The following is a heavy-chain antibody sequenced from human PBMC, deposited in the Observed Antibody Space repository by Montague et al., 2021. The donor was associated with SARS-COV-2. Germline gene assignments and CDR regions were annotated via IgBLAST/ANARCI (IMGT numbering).Heavy chain of an antibody. CDR1: GDSVSSKRAA. V-gene: IGHV6-1*01. CDR2: TYYRSKWYN. D-gene: IGHD6-19*01. CDR3: ARGADRYYFYGMDV. J-gene: IGHJ6*02. Sequence: CAISGDSVSSKRAAWNWNRQSPSRGLEWLGRTYYRSKWYNEYAVSVNSRITINPDTSKNQFSLQVNSVTPEDTAVYYCARGADRYYFYGMDVWGQGTTVTVSS.